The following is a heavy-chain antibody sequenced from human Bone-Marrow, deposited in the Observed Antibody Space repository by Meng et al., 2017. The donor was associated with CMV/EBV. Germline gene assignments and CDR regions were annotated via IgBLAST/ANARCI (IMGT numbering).Heavy chain of an antibody. CDR1: GGSFSGYY. J-gene: IGHJ6*02. V-gene: IGHV4-34*01. Sequence: GSLRLSCAVYGGSFSGYYWSWIRQPPGKGLEWIGEINHSGSTNYNPSLKSRVTISVDTSKNQFSLKLSSVTAADTAVYYCARGTIVVVPAAIGQSGYYYYYGMDFWGQGTTVTVSS. D-gene: IGHD2-2*01. CDR2: INHSGST. CDR3: ARGTIVVVPAAIGQSGYYYYYGMDF.